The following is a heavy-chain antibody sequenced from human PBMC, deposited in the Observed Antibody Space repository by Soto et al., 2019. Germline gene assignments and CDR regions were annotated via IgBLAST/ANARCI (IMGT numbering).Heavy chain of an antibody. CDR3: AKGKNDSPYKIVDH. Sequence: PGGSLRLSCAASGFTFSSYAMTWVRQAPGKGLEWVSGISGSGGSTYYADSVKGWFTISRDNSKNTLYLQVSSLRAEDTAVYYCAKGKNDSPYKIVDHWGQGTLVTVSS. D-gene: IGHD1-20*01. CDR2: ISGSGGST. J-gene: IGHJ4*02. CDR1: GFTFSSYA. V-gene: IGHV3-23*01.